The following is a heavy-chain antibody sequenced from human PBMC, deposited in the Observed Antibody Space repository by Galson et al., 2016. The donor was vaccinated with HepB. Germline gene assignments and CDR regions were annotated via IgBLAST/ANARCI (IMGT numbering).Heavy chain of an antibody. V-gene: IGHV4-39*07. J-gene: IGHJ4*02. CDR2: IYHSGTT. D-gene: IGHD6-13*01. CDR3: ARGSLWYDY. Sequence: SETLSLTCTVFGDSIFSSNYNWGWVRQSPGKGLEWVGSIYHSGTTYYNPSLKSRATISVDTSKNQFSLKLSSVTAADTAVYYCARGSLWYDYWGQGTLVTVSS. CDR1: GDSIFSSNYN.